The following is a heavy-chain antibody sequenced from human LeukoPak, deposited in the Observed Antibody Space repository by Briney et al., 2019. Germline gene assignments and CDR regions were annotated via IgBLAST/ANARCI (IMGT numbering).Heavy chain of an antibody. J-gene: IGHJ4*02. V-gene: IGHV4-31*03. CDR1: GGSISSGGYS. Sequence: SQTLSLTCTVSGGSISSGGYSRSWIRQHPGKGLEWIGYIYYSGSTYYNPSLKSRVTISVDTSKNQFSLKLSSVTAADTAVYYCARGGGVYDYVWGSYRSPYYFDYWGQGTLVTVSS. CDR3: ARGGGVYDYVWGSYRSPYYFDY. D-gene: IGHD3-16*02. CDR2: IYYSGST.